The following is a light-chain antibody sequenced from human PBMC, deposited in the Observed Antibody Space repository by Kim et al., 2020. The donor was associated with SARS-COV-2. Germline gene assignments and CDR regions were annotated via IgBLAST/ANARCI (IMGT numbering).Light chain of an antibody. V-gene: IGLV6-57*03. CDR1: SGSIASNY. CDR2: EDN. Sequence: GTTVTSSCTPSSGSIASNYVQWYQQRPGSAPTTVIYEDNQRPSGVPDRFSGSIDSSSNSASLTISGLKTEDEADYYCQSYDSSNYVFGTGTKVTVL. J-gene: IGLJ1*01. CDR3: QSYDSSNYV.